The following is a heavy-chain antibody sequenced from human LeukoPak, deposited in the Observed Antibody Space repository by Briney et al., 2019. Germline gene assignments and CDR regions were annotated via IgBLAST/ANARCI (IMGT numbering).Heavy chain of an antibody. V-gene: IGHV4-30-4*01. J-gene: IGHJ6*02. D-gene: IGHD2-8*01. Sequence: SETLSLTCTVSGGSISSGDYYWSRLRQPPGKGLEWIGYIYYSGSTYYNPSLKSRVTISVDTSKNQFSLKLSSVTAADTAVYYCARVLYYGLGMDVWGQGTTVTVSS. CDR1: GGSISSGDYY. CDR3: ARVLYYGLGMDV. CDR2: IYYSGST.